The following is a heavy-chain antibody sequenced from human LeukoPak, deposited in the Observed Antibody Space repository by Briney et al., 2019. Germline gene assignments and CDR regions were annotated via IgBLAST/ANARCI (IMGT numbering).Heavy chain of an antibody. J-gene: IGHJ4*02. Sequence: PGGSLRLSCAASGFTFSSYWMHWVRQAPGKGLVWVSRINSDGSSTSYADSVKGRFTISRDNSKNTLYLQMNSLRAEDTAVYYCANDASKISGHYWGQGTLVTVSS. CDR1: GFTFSSYW. CDR2: INSDGSST. D-gene: IGHD1-1*01. CDR3: ANDASKISGHY. V-gene: IGHV3-74*01.